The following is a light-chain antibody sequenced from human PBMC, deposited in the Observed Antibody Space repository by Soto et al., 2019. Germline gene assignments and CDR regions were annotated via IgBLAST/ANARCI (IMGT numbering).Light chain of an antibody. CDR1: QSVTSG. CDR3: QQYNSYSLT. Sequence: DIQMTQSPSTLSASVGDRVTITCRASQSVTSGLAWYQQKPEKAPKLLIYGASNLESGVPSRFSGSVSGTEFTLIISSLQPDDFATYYCQQYNSYSLTFGGGTTVEI. J-gene: IGKJ4*01. V-gene: IGKV1-5*01. CDR2: GAS.